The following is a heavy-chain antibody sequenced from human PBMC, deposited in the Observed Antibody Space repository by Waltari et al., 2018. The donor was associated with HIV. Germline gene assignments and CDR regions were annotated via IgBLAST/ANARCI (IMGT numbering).Heavy chain of an antibody. V-gene: IGHV3-9*01. CDR2: ISWRSGNR. CDR1: GFKFDDYA. J-gene: IGHJ5*02. D-gene: IGHD3-10*02. CDR3: ARGPMYKWFDP. Sequence: EGQLVESGGDLVQPGGSLRLSCVASGFKFDDYAMHWVRQAPGKGLEWVSGISWRSGNRAYADAVRGRFTISRDNAKKSLYLRMNSLRAEDTALYYCARGPMYKWFDPWGQGTLVTVSS.